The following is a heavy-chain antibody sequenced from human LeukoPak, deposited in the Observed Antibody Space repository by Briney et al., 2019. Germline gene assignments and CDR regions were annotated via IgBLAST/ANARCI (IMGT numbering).Heavy chain of an antibody. J-gene: IGHJ4*02. Sequence: SETLSLTCTVSGGSISSYYWSWIRQLAGKGLEWIGRIYTSGSTNYNPSLKSRVTMSVDTSKNQFSLKLSSVTAADTAVYYCARSRLFGSYYPLDYWGQGTLVTVSS. CDR1: GGSISSYY. CDR3: ARSRLFGSYYPLDY. V-gene: IGHV4-4*07. CDR2: IYTSGST. D-gene: IGHD1-26*01.